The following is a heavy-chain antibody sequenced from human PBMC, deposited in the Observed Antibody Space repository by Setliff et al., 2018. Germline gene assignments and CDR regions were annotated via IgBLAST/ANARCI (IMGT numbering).Heavy chain of an antibody. D-gene: IGHD2-2*01. Sequence: PSETLSLTCTVSGGSISSSSYYWGWIRQPPGKGLEWIGSIYYSGSTYYNPSLKSRVTISVDTSKNQFSLKLTSVTAADTAVYYCARAGYELGQYNWFDPWGQGTLVTVS. V-gene: IGHV4-39*01. CDR2: IYYSGST. CDR1: GGSISSSSYY. CDR3: ARAGYELGQYNWFDP. J-gene: IGHJ5*02.